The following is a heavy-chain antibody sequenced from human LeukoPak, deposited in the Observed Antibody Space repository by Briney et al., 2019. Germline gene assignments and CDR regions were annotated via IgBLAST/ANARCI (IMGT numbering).Heavy chain of an antibody. Sequence: GGSLRLSCAASGFTFSSYSMNWVRQAPGKGLEWVSSISSSSSYIYYADSVKGRFTISRDNAKNSLYLQMNSLRAEDTAVYYCARDWTSGSSPGAFDIWGQGTMVTVSS. J-gene: IGHJ3*02. V-gene: IGHV3-21*01. D-gene: IGHD1-26*01. CDR2: ISSSSSYI. CDR1: GFTFSSYS. CDR3: ARDWTSGSSPGAFDI.